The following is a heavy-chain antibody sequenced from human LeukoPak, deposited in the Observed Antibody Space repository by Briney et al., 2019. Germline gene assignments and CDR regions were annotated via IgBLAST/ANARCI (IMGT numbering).Heavy chain of an antibody. Sequence: SETLSLTCTVSGASVSSYYWSWVRQPAGKGLEWIGRTYTSGSIQYNPSLKSRVTMSLDTSMNQFSLKLSSVTAADTAVYYCARGGYYYDSSDWGQGILVTVSS. CDR1: GASVSSYY. CDR3: ARGGYYYDSSD. J-gene: IGHJ4*02. D-gene: IGHD3-22*01. CDR2: TYTSGSI. V-gene: IGHV4-4*07.